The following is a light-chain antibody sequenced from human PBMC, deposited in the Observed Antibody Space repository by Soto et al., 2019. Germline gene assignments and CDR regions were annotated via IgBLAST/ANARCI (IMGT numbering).Light chain of an antibody. Sequence: EIVLTQSPGTLYLSPGERATLSCRASQSASSNYLAWYQQKPGQAPRLLIYGASSRATGIPARFSGSGSGTDFTLAISRLEPEEYAVYYCQQYGSSHPFGQRTKLAIK. CDR2: GAS. J-gene: IGKJ2*01. CDR1: QSASSNY. CDR3: QQYGSSHP. V-gene: IGKV3-20*01.